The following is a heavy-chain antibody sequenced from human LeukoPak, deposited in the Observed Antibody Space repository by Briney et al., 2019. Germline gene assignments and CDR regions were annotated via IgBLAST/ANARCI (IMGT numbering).Heavy chain of an antibody. D-gene: IGHD3-16*01. CDR3: ARDKGGGAFDI. J-gene: IGHJ3*02. CDR1: GFTFNSYW. CDR2: IKQDGSEK. V-gene: IGHV3-7*04. Sequence: GGSVRLSCAASGFTFNSYWMSWVRQAPGKGLEWVANIKQDGSEKYYVDSVKGRFTISRDSAKNSLYLQMNSLRAEDTAVYYCARDKGGGAFDIWGQGTMVTVSS.